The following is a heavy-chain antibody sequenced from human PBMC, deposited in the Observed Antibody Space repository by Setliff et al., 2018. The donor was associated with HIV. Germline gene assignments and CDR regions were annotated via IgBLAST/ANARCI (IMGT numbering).Heavy chain of an antibody. D-gene: IGHD3-3*01. CDR3: ARDRVHNPSYNFWSGPTNYYYYMDV. J-gene: IGHJ6*03. Sequence: PSETLSLTCTVSGVSISDYYWSWIRQPPGKGLEWIGYIYFSGSTNYNPSLKSRVTRSPDTSKSQFSLKLSSVTAADTAVDYCARDRVHNPSYNFWSGPTNYYYYMDVWGKGTTVTVSS. CDR1: GVSISDYY. CDR2: IYFSGST. V-gene: IGHV4-59*13.